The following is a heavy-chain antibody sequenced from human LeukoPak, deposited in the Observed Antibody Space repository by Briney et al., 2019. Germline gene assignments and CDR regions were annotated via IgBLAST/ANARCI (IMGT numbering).Heavy chain of an antibody. CDR1: GFTFSTYG. D-gene: IGHD3-16*01. J-gene: IGHJ4*02. V-gene: IGHV3-23*01. Sequence: GGSLRLSCATSGFTFSTYGMEWVRQAPGKGLEWVSAISGSGGSTYYADSVKGRFTISRDNSKNTLYLQINSLRAEDTAVYYCAKDLNQGLWDWGQGTLVTVSS. CDR3: AKDLNQGLWD. CDR2: ISGSGGST.